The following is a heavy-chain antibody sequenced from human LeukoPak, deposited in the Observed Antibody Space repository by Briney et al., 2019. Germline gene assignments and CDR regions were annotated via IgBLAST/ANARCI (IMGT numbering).Heavy chain of an antibody. CDR3: ARDDSDFAY. D-gene: IGHD4-11*01. CDR2: IHHSGST. Sequence: SETLSLTCTLSGYPITSGFHWAWIRQTPGEGLEWIASIHHSGSTYYNPSLKSRITISMDTSKNQFSLKLTSVTAADTALYYCARDDSDFAYWGQGTLVTVSS. J-gene: IGHJ4*02. CDR1: GYPITSGFH. V-gene: IGHV4-38-2*02.